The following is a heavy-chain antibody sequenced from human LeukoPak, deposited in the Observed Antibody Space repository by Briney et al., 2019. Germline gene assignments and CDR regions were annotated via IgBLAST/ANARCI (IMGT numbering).Heavy chain of an antibody. Sequence: SETLSLTCTVSGYSISSGYYWGWIRQPPGKGLEWIGSIYHSGSTYYNPSLKSRVTISVDTSKNQFSLKLSSVTAADTAVYYCARDWDIVATSGTRRQEYWFDPWGQGTLVTVSS. J-gene: IGHJ5*02. D-gene: IGHD5-12*01. CDR2: IYHSGST. CDR1: GYSISSGYY. CDR3: ARDWDIVATSGTRRQEYWFDP. V-gene: IGHV4-38-2*02.